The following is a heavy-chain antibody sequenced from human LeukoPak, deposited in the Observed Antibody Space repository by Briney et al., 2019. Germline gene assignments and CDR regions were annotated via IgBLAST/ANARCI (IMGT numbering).Heavy chain of an antibody. CDR1: GFTFSSYA. D-gene: IGHD6-19*01. J-gene: IGHJ4*02. V-gene: IGHV3-23*01. Sequence: GRSLRLSCAASGFTFSSYAMSWVRHAPGKGLEWVSALSGSGGSTYYADSAKGRFTISRDNSKNTLYLQMNSLRAEDTAVYYCAKGAPYSSGWSPVDYWGQGTLVTVSS. CDR2: LSGSGGST. CDR3: AKGAPYSSGWSPVDY.